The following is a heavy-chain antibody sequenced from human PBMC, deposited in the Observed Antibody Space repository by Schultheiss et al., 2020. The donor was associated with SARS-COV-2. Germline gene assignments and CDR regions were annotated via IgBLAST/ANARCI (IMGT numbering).Heavy chain of an antibody. CDR1: GGSFSGYY. CDR2: IYYSGST. CDR3: ARDIRGYCSSTSCYNWESDYYYYMDV. D-gene: IGHD2-2*02. J-gene: IGHJ6*03. V-gene: IGHV4-59*12. Sequence: SQTLSLTCAVYGGSFSGYYWSWIRQPPGKGLEWIGYIYYSGSTNYNPSLKSRVTISVDTSKNQFSLKLSSVTAADTAVYYCARDIRGYCSSTSCYNWESDYYYYMDVWGKGTTVTVSS.